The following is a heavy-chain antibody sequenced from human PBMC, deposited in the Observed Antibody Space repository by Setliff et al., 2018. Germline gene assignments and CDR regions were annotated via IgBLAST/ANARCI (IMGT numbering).Heavy chain of an antibody. V-gene: IGHV1-18*01. J-gene: IGHJ4*02. CDR1: GYTFISYG. D-gene: IGHD3-16*02. CDR3: ATTYDYVWGSFRYGGHY. Sequence: ASVKVSCKTSGYTFISYGLSWMRQAPGQGLEWMGWISGYNGNTEYAQNLQGRVTMTMDTSTSTAYMELRSLRSEDTAVYYCATTYDYVWGSFRYGGHYWGQGTLVTVSS. CDR2: ISGYNGNT.